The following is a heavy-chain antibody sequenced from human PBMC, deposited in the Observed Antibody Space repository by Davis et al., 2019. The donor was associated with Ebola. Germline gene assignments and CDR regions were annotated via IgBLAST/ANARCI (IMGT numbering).Heavy chain of an antibody. V-gene: IGHV3-21*01. CDR3: ARDRCSGGSCPDSYGMDV. D-gene: IGHD2-15*01. CDR1: GFTFSSTT. Sequence: AGSLTLSCAASGFTFSSTTMNWVRQAPGKGLEWVSSITFTSSYIYYADSVKGRFTISRDNAKNSLYLQMNNPGADDTAVYYCARDRCSGGSCPDSYGMDVWGQGTTVTVSS. J-gene: IGHJ6*02. CDR2: ITFTSSYI.